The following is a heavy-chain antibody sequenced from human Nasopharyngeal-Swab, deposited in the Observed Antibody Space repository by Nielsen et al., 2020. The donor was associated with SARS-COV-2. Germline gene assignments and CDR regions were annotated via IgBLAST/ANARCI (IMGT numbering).Heavy chain of an antibody. CDR2: ISYDGSNK. D-gene: IGHD3-22*01. J-gene: IGHJ4*02. V-gene: IGHV3-30-3*01. CDR3: ARALDKTYYYDSSGGYYFDY. Sequence: SLKISCAASGFTFSSYAMHWVRQAPGKGLEWVAVISYDGSNKYYADSVKGRFTISRDNSKNTLYLQMNSLRAEDTAVYYCARALDKTYYYDSSGGYYFDYWGQGTLVTVSS. CDR1: GFTFSSYA.